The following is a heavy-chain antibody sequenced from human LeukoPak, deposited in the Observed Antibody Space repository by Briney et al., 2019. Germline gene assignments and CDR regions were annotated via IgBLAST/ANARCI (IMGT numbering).Heavy chain of an antibody. CDR3: ASTRTRRSAFDI. Sequence: PSETLSLTCTVSGGSISSYYWSWIRQPPGKGLEWIGYIYYSGSTNYNPSLKSRVTISVDTSKNQFSLKLSSVTAADTAVYYCASTRTRRSAFDIWGQGTMVTVSS. CDR1: GGSISSYY. D-gene: IGHD1-26*01. CDR2: IYYSGST. J-gene: IGHJ3*02. V-gene: IGHV4-59*08.